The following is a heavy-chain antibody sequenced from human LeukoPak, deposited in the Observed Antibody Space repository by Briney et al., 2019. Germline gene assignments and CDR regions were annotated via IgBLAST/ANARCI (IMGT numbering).Heavy chain of an antibody. Sequence: SETLSLTCAVYGGSFSGYYWSWIRQPPGKGREWIGEINHSGSTNYNPSLKSRVTISVDTSENQFSLKLSSGTAADTAVYYCARIGYCSGGSCYSDVDYWGQGTLVTVSS. D-gene: IGHD2-15*01. CDR2: INHSGST. J-gene: IGHJ4*02. CDR1: GGSFSGYY. CDR3: ARIGYCSGGSCYSDVDY. V-gene: IGHV4-34*01.